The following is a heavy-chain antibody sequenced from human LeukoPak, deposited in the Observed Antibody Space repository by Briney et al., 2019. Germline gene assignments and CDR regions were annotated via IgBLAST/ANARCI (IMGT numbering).Heavy chain of an antibody. V-gene: IGHV3-23*01. CDR3: AKESPSSYDSSGHYPYYFDY. J-gene: IGHJ4*02. Sequence: GGSLRLSCAASGFTFRNFAMGWVRQAPGEGLEWVAAVSGNGVTTYYADSVKGRFTVSRDNSKNTLYLQMNSLRAEDTAVYYCAKESPSSYDSSGHYPYYFDYWGQGTLVTVSS. D-gene: IGHD3-22*01. CDR1: GFTFRNFA. CDR2: VSGNGVTT.